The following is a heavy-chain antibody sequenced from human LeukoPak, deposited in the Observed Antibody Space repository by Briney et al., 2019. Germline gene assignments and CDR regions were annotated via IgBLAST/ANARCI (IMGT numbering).Heavy chain of an antibody. CDR3: ARVPEGANVLGYYYMDV. CDR1: RFTLSNYW. J-gene: IGHJ6*03. CDR2: IKQDGSET. V-gene: IGHV3-7*01. D-gene: IGHD4/OR15-4a*01. Sequence: PGGSLRLSCAASRFTLSNYWMSWVRQAPGKGLEWVANIKQDGSETYYVDSVKGRFTISRDNAKNSLYLQMNSLRDEDTAVYFCARVPEGANVLGYYYMDVWGKGTTVTVSS.